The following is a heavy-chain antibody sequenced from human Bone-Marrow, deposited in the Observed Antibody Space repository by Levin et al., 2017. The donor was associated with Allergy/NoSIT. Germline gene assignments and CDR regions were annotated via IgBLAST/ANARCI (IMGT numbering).Heavy chain of an antibody. Sequence: KTGESLKISCKASGFSFTSYYIHWVRQAPGQGLEWMGITNPSGTYTSHPDKFQGRLTLTRDTSTTTVYMELGSLRSEDTAVYYCARGRRWYGAIVDGTDVWGQGTTVTVSS. CDR2: TNPSGTYT. J-gene: IGHJ6*02. V-gene: IGHV1-46*01. CDR3: ARGRRWYGAIVDGTDV. CDR1: GFSFTSYY. D-gene: IGHD6-13*01.